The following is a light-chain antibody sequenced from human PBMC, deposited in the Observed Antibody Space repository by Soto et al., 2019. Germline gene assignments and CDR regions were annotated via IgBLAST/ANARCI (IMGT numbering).Light chain of an antibody. CDR1: QSVSTN. V-gene: IGKV3-11*01. CDR3: QQRSRWPPVT. CDR2: AAS. J-gene: IGKJ5*01. Sequence: EIVLKQSPGTLSLSPGERATLSCRASQSVSTNLAWYQQKPGQAPRLLIYAASNRATGIPARFSGRGSGTDFTLTISSLEPEDFAVYYLQQRSRWPPVTFGQGTRLEIK.